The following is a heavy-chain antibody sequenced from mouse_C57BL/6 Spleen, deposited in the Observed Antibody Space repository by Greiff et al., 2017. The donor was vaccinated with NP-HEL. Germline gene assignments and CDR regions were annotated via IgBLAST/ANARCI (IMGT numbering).Heavy chain of an antibody. CDR1: GFSLTSYG. J-gene: IGHJ4*01. D-gene: IGHD1-1*01. V-gene: IGHV2-6-1*01. CDR2: IWSDGST. Sequence: QVHVKQSGPGLVAPSQSLSITCTVSGFSLTSYGVHWVRQPPGKGLEWLVVIWSDGSTTYNSALKSRLSISKDNSKSQVFLKMNSLQTDDTAMYYCARHAGSSYGYAMDYWGQGTSVTVSS. CDR3: ARHAGSSYGYAMDY.